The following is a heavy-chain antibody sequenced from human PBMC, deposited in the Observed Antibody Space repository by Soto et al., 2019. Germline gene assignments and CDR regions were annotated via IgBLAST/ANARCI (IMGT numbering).Heavy chain of an antibody. D-gene: IGHD4-17*01. CDR2: IRSKPNSDAT. J-gene: IGHJ4*02. CDR1: GLTFSGSA. CDR3: TCDYGDLSSGY. V-gene: IGHV3-73*01. Sequence: GGSLRLSCAASGLTFSGSAMHWVRQASGKGLEWVGRIRSKPNSDATSYAASVKGRFTISRDDSKNTAYLQMNSLKTEDTAVYYCTCDYGDLSSGYWGQGTLVTVSS.